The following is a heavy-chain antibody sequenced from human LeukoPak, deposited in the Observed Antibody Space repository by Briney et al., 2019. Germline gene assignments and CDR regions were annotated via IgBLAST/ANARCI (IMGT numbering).Heavy chain of an antibody. V-gene: IGHV3-74*01. CDR3: ARDSDWLLFDY. CDR1: GFTFSAYW. D-gene: IGHD3-9*01. Sequence: GGSLTLSCAASGFTFSAYWMHWVRQVQGKGLVWVSRIHREGTTTIYADSVKGRFTISRDNGKNTLYLHMNSLRADDTAVYYCARDSDWLLFDYWGQGTLVTVSS. J-gene: IGHJ4*02. CDR2: IHREGTTT.